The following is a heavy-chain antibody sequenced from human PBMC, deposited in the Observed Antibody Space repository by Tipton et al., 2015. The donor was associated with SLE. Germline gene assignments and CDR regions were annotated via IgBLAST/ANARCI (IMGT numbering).Heavy chain of an antibody. D-gene: IGHD4-17*01. CDR3: VRDYGDYSGDAFDI. CDR2: ISPHSTI. CDR1: GFTVSSYE. V-gene: IGHV3-48*03. Sequence: SLRLSCASSGFTVSSYEMNWVRQAPGKGLEWVSYISPHSTIKYAESVKGRFTISSDNAKNSLYLQMNSLRAEDTALYYCVRDYGDYSGDAFDIWGQGAMVTVSS. J-gene: IGHJ3*02.